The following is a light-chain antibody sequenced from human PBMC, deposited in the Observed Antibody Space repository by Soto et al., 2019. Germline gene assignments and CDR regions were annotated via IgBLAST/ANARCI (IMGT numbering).Light chain of an antibody. CDR3: QQYDNLPLT. CDR2: DAS. V-gene: IGKV1-33*01. J-gene: IGKJ4*01. CDR1: RDIGKF. Sequence: DIHMTQSPSSLSASVGDRVTITCLASRDIGKFLNWYQVKPGKAPKLIIYDASILEPGVPARFRGSGSGTDFSFTIGDLQPEDIATYYCQQYDNLPLTFGGGTKVQIK.